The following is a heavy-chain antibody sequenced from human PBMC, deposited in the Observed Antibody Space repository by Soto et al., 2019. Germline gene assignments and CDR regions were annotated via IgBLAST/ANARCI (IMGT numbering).Heavy chain of an antibody. CDR3: ARCCYYDSSGYYYPNWFDP. D-gene: IGHD3-22*01. J-gene: IGHJ5*02. V-gene: IGHV1-69*13. Sequence: SVKVSCKASGGTFSSYAISWVRQAPGQGLEWMGGIIPIFGTANYAQKFQGRVTITADESKNQFSLKLSSVTAADTAVYYCARCCYYDSSGYYYPNWFDPWGQGTLVTVSS. CDR1: GGTFSSYA. CDR2: IIPIFGTA.